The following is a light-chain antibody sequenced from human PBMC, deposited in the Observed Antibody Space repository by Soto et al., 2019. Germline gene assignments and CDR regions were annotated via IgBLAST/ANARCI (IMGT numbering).Light chain of an antibody. CDR2: GAS. CDR3: QQYGSLLRT. V-gene: IGKV3-20*01. J-gene: IGKJ1*01. Sequence: EIVLTQSPGTLSLSPGGRATLSSRTSQSVSSNYLAWYQQKPGQSPGLLIYGASSRATGIPDRFSGSGSGTDFTLTISRLEPEDFAVYYCQQYGSLLRTFGQGTKVDI. CDR1: QSVSSNY.